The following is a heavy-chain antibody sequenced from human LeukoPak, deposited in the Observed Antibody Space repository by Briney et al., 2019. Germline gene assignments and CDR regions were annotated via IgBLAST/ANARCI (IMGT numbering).Heavy chain of an antibody. CDR3: ASTRRFGEPTGMDV. CDR1: GFTVSSNY. Sequence: GGSLRLSCAASGFTVSSNYMSWVRQAPGKGLEWVSVIYSGGSTYYADSVKGRFTISRDNSKNTLYLQMNSLRAEDTAVYYCASTRRFGEPTGMDVWGQGTTVTVSS. D-gene: IGHD3-10*01. J-gene: IGHJ6*02. CDR2: IYSGGST. V-gene: IGHV3-53*01.